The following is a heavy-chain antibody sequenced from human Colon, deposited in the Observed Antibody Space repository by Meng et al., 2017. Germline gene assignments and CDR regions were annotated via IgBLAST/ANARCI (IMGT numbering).Heavy chain of an antibody. CDR2: ITSSSGSR. CDR3: ASQGAYVDAFDI. Sequence: GGSLRLSCAASGFPFSSYPMNWVRQSPGGGLEWVSSITSSSGSRSYADSVKGRFIISRDNDKNFLFLQMDHLRAADTGVYYCASQGAYVDAFDIWGHGTVVTVSS. V-gene: IGHV3-21*06. J-gene: IGHJ3*02. CDR1: GFPFSSYP. D-gene: IGHD3-16*01.